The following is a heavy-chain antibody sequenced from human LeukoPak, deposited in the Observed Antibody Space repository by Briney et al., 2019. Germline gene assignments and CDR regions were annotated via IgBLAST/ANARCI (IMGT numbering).Heavy chain of an antibody. V-gene: IGHV3-30*04. CDR2: ISDDGSNK. CDR1: GFTFSSYA. CDR3: ARGARVRGVIISFDAFDI. Sequence: PGRSLRLSCAASGFTFSSYAMHWVRQAPGKGLEWVAVISDDGSNKYYADSVKGRFTISRDNSKNTLYLQMNSLRAEDTAVYYCARGARVRGVIISFDAFDIWGQGTMVTVSS. J-gene: IGHJ3*02. D-gene: IGHD3-10*01.